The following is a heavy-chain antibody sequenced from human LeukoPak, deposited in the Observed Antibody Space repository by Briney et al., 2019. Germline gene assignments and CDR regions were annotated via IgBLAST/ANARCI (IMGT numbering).Heavy chain of an antibody. CDR2: ISAYNGNT. CDR1: GCTFTSYG. D-gene: IGHD2-2*01. J-gene: IGHJ4*02. CDR3: ARANFLYCSSSTCLFDY. Sequence: ASVKVSCKASGCTFTSYGISWVRQAPGQGLEWMGWISAYNGNTDYAQSLQGRVTMTIDTSTSTVYMELRSLRSDDTAVYYCARANFLYCSSSTCLFDYWGQGTLVTVSS. V-gene: IGHV1-18*01.